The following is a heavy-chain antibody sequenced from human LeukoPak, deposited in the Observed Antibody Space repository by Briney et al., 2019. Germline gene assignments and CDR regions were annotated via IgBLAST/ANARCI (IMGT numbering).Heavy chain of an antibody. J-gene: IGHJ3*02. CDR3: ARFGSGGLDAFDI. CDR2: INPSGGST. D-gene: IGHD3-10*01. Sequence: ASVKVSCKASGYTFTSYYIHWVRQAPGQGLEWMGFINPSGGSTSYPQKFQVRVTMTTDTSTSTAYMELSSLRSEDTAVYYCARFGSGGLDAFDIWGQGTMVTVSS. CDR1: GYTFTSYY. V-gene: IGHV1-46*01.